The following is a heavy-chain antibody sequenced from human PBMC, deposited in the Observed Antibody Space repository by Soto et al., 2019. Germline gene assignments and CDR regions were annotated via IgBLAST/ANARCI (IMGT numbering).Heavy chain of an antibody. V-gene: IGHV4-30-4*02. CDR1: GGSISTVNDC. Sequence: SETLSLTCTVSGGSISTVNDCWSWIRQHPGKGLEWIGYIYYSGSTYYNPSLKSRVTISVDTSKNQFSLKLSSVTAADTAVYYCARGLYYYESSGYYDYWGQGTLVTVSS. J-gene: IGHJ4*02. CDR3: ARGLYYYESSGYYDY. CDR2: IYYSGST. D-gene: IGHD3-22*01.